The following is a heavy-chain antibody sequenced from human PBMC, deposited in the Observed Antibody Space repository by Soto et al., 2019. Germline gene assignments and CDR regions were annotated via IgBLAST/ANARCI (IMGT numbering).Heavy chain of an antibody. CDR3: SAMTSARDVFDI. CDR2: FRLKAFGGEA. Sequence: GGSLRLSCSSSGFTLGDYPMSWFRQAPGRGLEWVGFFRLKAFGGEAEYAASVQGRFSISADDSKSIAYLQMNSLKSEDTALYYCSAMTSARDVFDIWGQGTMVTVSS. D-gene: IGHD2-2*01. V-gene: IGHV3-49*03. CDR1: GFTLGDYP. J-gene: IGHJ3*02.